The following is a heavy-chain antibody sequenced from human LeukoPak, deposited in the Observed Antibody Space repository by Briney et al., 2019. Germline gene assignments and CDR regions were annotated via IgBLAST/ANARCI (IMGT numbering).Heavy chain of an antibody. CDR2: IYYSGTT. Sequence: SETLSLTCTVSGGSIRSHYWSWFRQTPGERPEWIAFIYYSGTTNYNPSLKGRVTISIDSSKNQFSLKLSSVTAADTAIYYCARGTGFYDSSGHYYWGYFDSWGQGTLVPVSS. CDR1: GGSIRSHY. J-gene: IGHJ4*02. CDR3: ARGTGFYDSSGHYYWGYFDS. D-gene: IGHD3-22*01. V-gene: IGHV4-59*11.